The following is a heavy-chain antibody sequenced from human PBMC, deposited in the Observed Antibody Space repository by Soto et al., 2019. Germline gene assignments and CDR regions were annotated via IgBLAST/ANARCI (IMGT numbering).Heavy chain of an antibody. CDR2: IYYSGST. CDR1: GGSVSSGSYY. J-gene: IGHJ4*02. V-gene: IGHV4-61*01. Sequence: SETLSLTCTVSGGSVSSGSYYWSWIRQPPGKGLEWIGYIYYSGSTNYNPSLKSRVTISVDTSKNQFSLKLSSVTAADTAVYYCARGGKQWLAYFDYWGQGTLVTVSS. D-gene: IGHD6-19*01. CDR3: ARGGKQWLAYFDY.